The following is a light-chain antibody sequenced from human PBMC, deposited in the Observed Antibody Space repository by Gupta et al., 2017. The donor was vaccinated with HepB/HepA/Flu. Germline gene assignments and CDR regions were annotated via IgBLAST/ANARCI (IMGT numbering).Light chain of an antibody. CDR2: DVS. V-gene: IGLV2-14*03. J-gene: IGLJ2*01. CDR3: SSYTTSSSVV. CDR1: SSDVGRYNY. Sequence: QSALTQPASVSGSPRQSITISCTGTSSDVGRYNYVSWYQHHPGKAPKLIIYDVSHRPSGVANRFSGSKSGNTASLTISGRQPEDEAEYSCSSYTTSSSVVFGGGTELTVL.